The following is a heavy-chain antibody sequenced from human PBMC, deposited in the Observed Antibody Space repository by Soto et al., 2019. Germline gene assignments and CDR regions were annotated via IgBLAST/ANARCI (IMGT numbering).Heavy chain of an antibody. J-gene: IGHJ6*02. V-gene: IGHV3-11*01. CDR2: ITSSGGTI. CDR1: GFTTSDYY. Sequence: QVQLVESGGGLVKPGGSLRLSCAVSGFTTSDYYMSWIRQAPGKGLEYISYITSSGGTIYNADSVRGRFTVSRDNARNSLYLQMNSLRVDDTAVYYCARDRSGSWYGRGYHYYGMDVWGQGTTVTVSS. CDR3: ARDRSGSWYGRGYHYYGMDV. D-gene: IGHD6-13*01.